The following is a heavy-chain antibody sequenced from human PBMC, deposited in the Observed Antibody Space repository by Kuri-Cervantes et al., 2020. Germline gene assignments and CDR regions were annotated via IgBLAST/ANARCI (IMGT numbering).Heavy chain of an antibody. CDR2: IHWNGGGT. CDR1: GFTFSGES. V-gene: IGHV3-20*04. CDR3: ARLTDYYDFWSGYFDY. D-gene: IGHD3-3*01. Sequence: GGSLRLSCEVSGFTFSGESMSWVRQVPGKGLEWVSSIHWNGGGTNYADSVKGRFTISRDNVKNALYLQMNSLRAEDTALYYCARLTDYYDFWSGYFDYWGQGTLVTVSS. J-gene: IGHJ4*02.